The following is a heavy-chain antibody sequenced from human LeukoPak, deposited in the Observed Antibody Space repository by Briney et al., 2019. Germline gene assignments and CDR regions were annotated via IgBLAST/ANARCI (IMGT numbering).Heavy chain of an antibody. D-gene: IGHD4-17*01. J-gene: IGHJ4*02. CDR3: AREDRRAVTTDPLAY. CDR1: GDSISSSSYY. V-gene: IGHV4-39*07. CDR2: IYYSGST. Sequence: SETLSLTCTVSGDSISSSSYYWGWIRQPPGKGLEWIGSIYYSGSTYYNPSLKSRVTISVDKPKNQFSLKLTSVTAADTAVYYCAREDRRAVTTDPLAYWGQGTLVTVSS.